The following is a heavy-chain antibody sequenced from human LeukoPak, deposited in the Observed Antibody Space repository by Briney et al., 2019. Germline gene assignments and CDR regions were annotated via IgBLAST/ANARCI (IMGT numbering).Heavy chain of an antibody. V-gene: IGHV3-30*02. CDR1: GFTFSSYG. J-gene: IGHJ3*02. CDR3: AKDLYYDSSGYLPNGAFDI. D-gene: IGHD3-22*01. CDR2: IRYDGRDK. Sequence: GGSLRLSCAASGFTFSSYGMHWVRQAPGKGLEWVAFIRYDGRDKYYADSVKGRFTISRDNSKNTLYLQMNSLRAEDTAVYYCAKDLYYDSSGYLPNGAFDIWGQGTMVTVSS.